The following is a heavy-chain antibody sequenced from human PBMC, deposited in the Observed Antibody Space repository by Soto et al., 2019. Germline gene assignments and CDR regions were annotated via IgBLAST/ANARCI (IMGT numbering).Heavy chain of an antibody. CDR1: GFTFTSFG. CDR3: AKGRDYDYVWGSYRLDY. V-gene: IGHV3-30*02. CDR2: TWFDGSNK. J-gene: IGHJ4*02. D-gene: IGHD3-16*02. Sequence: PGGSLTLSCATSGFTFTSFGMHWVRQAPGKGLEWVAVTWFDGSNKYYADSVKGRFTISRDNSKNTLYLQMNSLRAEDTAVYYCAKGRDYDYVWGSYRLDYWGQGTLVTVSS.